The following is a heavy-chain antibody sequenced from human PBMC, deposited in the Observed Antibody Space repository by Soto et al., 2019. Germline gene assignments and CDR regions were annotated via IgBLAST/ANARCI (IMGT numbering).Heavy chain of an antibody. CDR1: GYSFTSYW. J-gene: IGHJ4*02. D-gene: IGHD6-19*01. Sequence: GESLKISCKGSGYSFTSYWIGWVRQMPGKGLEWMGIIYPGDSDTRYSPSFQGQVTISADKSISTAYLQWSSLKASDTAMYYCARTRTGYSSGPYYFDYWGQGTLVTVPS. CDR2: IYPGDSDT. V-gene: IGHV5-51*01. CDR3: ARTRTGYSSGPYYFDY.